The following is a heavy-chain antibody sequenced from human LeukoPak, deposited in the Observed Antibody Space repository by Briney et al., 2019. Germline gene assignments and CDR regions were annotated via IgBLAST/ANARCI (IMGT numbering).Heavy chain of an antibody. CDR3: VRDGGVSGYDLLDY. J-gene: IGHJ4*02. D-gene: IGHD5-12*01. CDR1: GFPFSNYW. V-gene: IGHV3-7*01. CDR2: INQDGSEE. Sequence: GGSLRLSCAASGFPFSNYWMTWVRHAPGKGLEWVAHINQDGSEEHYMDSVKARFTISRDNAKNSLSLQMNSLRAEDTAVYYCVRDGGVSGYDLLDYWGQGTLVTVSS.